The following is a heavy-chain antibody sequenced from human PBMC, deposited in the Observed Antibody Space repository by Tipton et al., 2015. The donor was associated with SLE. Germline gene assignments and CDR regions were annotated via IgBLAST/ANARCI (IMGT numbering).Heavy chain of an antibody. CDR2: ISSGSSSR. Sequence: SLRLSCAGSGFTFSDYYMSWVRQAPGKGLEWVSYISSGSSSRNYTDSVKGRFTISRDNAKNSLYAQMNSLRADDTAVYYCARENPLGGMDVWGQGTTVTVSS. D-gene: IGHD1-14*01. J-gene: IGHJ6*02. CDR1: GFTFSDYY. V-gene: IGHV3-11*05. CDR3: ARENPLGGMDV.